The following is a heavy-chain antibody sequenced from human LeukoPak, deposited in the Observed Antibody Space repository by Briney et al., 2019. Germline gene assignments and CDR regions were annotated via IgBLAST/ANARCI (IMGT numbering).Heavy chain of an antibody. CDR3: ASVYSRTRYMDV. CDR1: GVSFSGYY. V-gene: IGHV4-34*01. Sequence: SETLSLTCAVYGVSFSGYYWSWIRQPPGKGLEWIGEINHSGSTNYNPSLKSRVTISVDTSKNQFSLKLSSVTAADTAVYYCASVYSRTRYMDVWGKGTTVTVSS. D-gene: IGHD1-7*01. J-gene: IGHJ6*03. CDR2: INHSGST.